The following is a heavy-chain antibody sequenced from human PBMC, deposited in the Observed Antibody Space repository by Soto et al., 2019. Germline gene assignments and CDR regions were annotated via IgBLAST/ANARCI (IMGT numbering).Heavy chain of an antibody. J-gene: IGHJ4*02. Sequence: PSETLSLTCTVSGGSISNYYWNWIRQPAGKGLEWIGRIYTGGTTNYNPSLKSRVTMSTDTSKNQFSLSLTSVTAADTAVYYCAXASVGPPGGGSWIMPFDYWGQGALVTSPQ. CDR2: IYTGGTT. V-gene: IGHV4-4*07. CDR1: GGSISNYY. CDR3: AXASVGPPGGGSWIMPFDY. D-gene: IGHD2-15*01.